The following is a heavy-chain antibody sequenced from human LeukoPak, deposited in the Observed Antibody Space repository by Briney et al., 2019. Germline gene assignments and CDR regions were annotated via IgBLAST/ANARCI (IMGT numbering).Heavy chain of an antibody. Sequence: GGSLRLSCAASGFTLKLYWMHWVRQVPGKRPVWVSRINDDGSDTIYADSVRGRFTISRDDAKNTVYLQMNSLRAEDTAVYYCARGMFGATWYGMDVWGQGTTVTVSS. CDR1: GFTLKLYW. D-gene: IGHD1-26*01. CDR3: ARGMFGATWYGMDV. V-gene: IGHV3-74*01. CDR2: INDDGSDT. J-gene: IGHJ6*02.